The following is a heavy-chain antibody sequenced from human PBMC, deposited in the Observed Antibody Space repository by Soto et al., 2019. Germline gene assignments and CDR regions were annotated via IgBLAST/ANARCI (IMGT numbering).Heavy chain of an antibody. D-gene: IGHD3-22*01. J-gene: IGHJ4*02. V-gene: IGHV4-30-4*01. CDR2: IYNSGSA. CDR3: ARGTDTSGSTDY. Sequence: QVQLQESGPGLVKPSQTLSLTCTVSGGSISSGDYYWSWIRQPPGKGLEWIGYIYNSGSAYYNPSLMSRLTISVDTSKNPFSLKLSSVTAADTAVYYCARGTDTSGSTDYWGQGTLVTVSP. CDR1: GGSISSGDYY.